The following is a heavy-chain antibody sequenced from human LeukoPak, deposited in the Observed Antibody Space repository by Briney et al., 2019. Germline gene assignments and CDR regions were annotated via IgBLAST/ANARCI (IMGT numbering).Heavy chain of an antibody. CDR2: IYYSGST. Sequence: SETLSLTCTVSGGSISSYYWSWIRQPPGKGLEWIGYIYYSGSTNYNPSLKSRVTISVDTSKNQFSLKLSSVTAADTAVYYCSRDGPSILTGDHTFDPWAQGTLVTVSS. J-gene: IGHJ5*02. V-gene: IGHV4-59*01. CDR1: GGSISSYY. D-gene: IGHD3-9*01. CDR3: SRDGPSILTGDHTFDP.